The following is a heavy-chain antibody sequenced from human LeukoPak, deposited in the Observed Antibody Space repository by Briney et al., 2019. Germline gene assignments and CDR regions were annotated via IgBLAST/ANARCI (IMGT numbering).Heavy chain of an antibody. D-gene: IGHD3-22*01. CDR1: GFTFSKAW. J-gene: IGHJ4*02. CDR3: STCRWQYDSSGYDY. V-gene: IGHV3-15*01. Sequence: GGSLRLSCAASGFTFSKAWMSWVRQATGKGLEWLGRIKSNADGGTTDYAAPVQGRITISRDDSQNTLYLQLDSLKAEDTAVYYRSTCRWQYDSSGYDYWGQGTLVAVSS. CDR2: IKSNADGGTT.